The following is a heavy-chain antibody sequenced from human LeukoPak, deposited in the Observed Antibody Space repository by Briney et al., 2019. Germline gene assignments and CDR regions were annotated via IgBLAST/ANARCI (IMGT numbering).Heavy chain of an antibody. J-gene: IGHJ4*02. CDR1: GASISPNY. CDR2: IYYSGST. CDR3: ARGHYGSGTGTYPD. V-gene: IGHV4-59*01. D-gene: IGHD3-10*01. Sequence: SETLSLTCTVSGASISPNYWSWIRQPPGKGLGWIGYIYYSGSTNYNPSLKSRVTISVDTSKNQLSQKVSSVTAADTAVYYCARGHYGSGTGTYPDWGQGTLVTVPS.